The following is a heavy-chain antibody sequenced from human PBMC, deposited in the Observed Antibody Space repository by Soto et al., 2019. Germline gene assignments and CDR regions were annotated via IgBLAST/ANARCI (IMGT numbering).Heavy chain of an antibody. Sequence: GGSLRLSCAASGFTFDDYAMHWVRQAPGKGLEWVSGISWNSGSIGYADSVKGRFTISRDNAKNSLYLQMNSLRAEDTALYYCAKGYSSSCSYFDYWGQGTLVTVSS. V-gene: IGHV3-9*01. CDR3: AKGYSSSCSYFDY. J-gene: IGHJ4*02. D-gene: IGHD6-13*01. CDR2: ISWNSGSI. CDR1: GFTFDDYA.